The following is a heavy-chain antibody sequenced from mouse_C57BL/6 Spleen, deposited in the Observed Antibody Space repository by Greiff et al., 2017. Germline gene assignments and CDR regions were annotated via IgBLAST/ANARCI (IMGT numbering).Heavy chain of an antibody. J-gene: IGHJ3*01. V-gene: IGHV2-6-1*01. CDR1: GFSLTSYG. CDR2: IWSDGST. CDR3: ARHGDYSNYEAWFAY. Sequence: VKLMESGPGLVAPSQSLSITCTVSGFSLTSYGVHWVRQPPGKGLEWLVVIWSDGSTTYNSALESRLSISKDNSKSQVFLKMNSLQTDDTAMYYCARHGDYSNYEAWFAYWGQGTLVTVSA. D-gene: IGHD2-5*01.